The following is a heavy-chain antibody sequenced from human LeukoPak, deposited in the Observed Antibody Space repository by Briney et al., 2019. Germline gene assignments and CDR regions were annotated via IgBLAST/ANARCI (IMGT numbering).Heavy chain of an antibody. CDR1: GFTFSSYN. J-gene: IGHJ4*02. CDR2: ISSSSSYI. Sequence: TGGSLRLSCAASGFTFSSYNMNWVRQAPGKGLEWVSSISSSSSYIYYADSVKGRFTISRDNAKNSLYLQMNGLRAEDTAVYYCAREKCIDYWGQGTLVTVSS. V-gene: IGHV3-21*01. CDR3: AREKCIDY.